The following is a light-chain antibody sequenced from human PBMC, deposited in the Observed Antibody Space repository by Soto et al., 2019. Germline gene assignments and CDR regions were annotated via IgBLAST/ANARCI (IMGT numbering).Light chain of an antibody. J-gene: IGKJ3*01. CDR1: QSVSSN. V-gene: IGKV3-11*01. CDR2: DAT. CDR3: QQRSNWPVT. Sequence: EIVLTQSPATLSLSPGERAILSCRASQSVSSNLVWYQQKPGQAPRPLIYDATSRATGIPARFTGSGSGTDFTLTISSLEPEDFAVYYCQQRSNWPVTFGPGTKVDIK.